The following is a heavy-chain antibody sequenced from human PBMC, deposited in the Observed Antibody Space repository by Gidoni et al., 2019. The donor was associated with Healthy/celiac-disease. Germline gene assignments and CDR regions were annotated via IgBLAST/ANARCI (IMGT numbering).Heavy chain of an antibody. Sequence: EVQLVESGGGLVQTGGAMILSCPASGVTSSSYEINWGRQDPGKGLAWVSDISSCGSAIYYADSVKGRFTISRDNSKNPLDLQMNSLRAEDTAVYYCARGRTDDYAFDIWGQGTMVTVSS. J-gene: IGHJ3*02. CDR2: ISSCGSAI. V-gene: IGHV3-48*03. D-gene: IGHD3-3*01. CDR1: GVTSSSYE. CDR3: ARGRTDDYAFDI.